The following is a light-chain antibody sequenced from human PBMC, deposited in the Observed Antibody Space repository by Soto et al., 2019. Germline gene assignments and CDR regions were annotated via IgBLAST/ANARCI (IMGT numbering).Light chain of an antibody. V-gene: IGKV3-20*01. CDR1: QSVNSIY. J-gene: IGKJ2*01. Sequence: EIVLTQSPGTLSLSPGERATLSCRASQSVNSIYLTWYQQKPGQAPRLLIYGASSRATDIPDRFSGSGSGADFTLTITRLEPEDSAVYYCQHYGSSLYTFGQGTKVENK. CDR2: GAS. CDR3: QHYGSSLYT.